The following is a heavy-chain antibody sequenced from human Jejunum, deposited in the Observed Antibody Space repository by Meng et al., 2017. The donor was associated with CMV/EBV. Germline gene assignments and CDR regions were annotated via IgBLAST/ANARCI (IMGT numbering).Heavy chain of an antibody. CDR2: VSWDGGTT. CDR1: FTFDDYA. Sequence: FTFDDYAMHWVPQVTGRRLEWVSLVSWDGGTTYYADSVKGRFTISRDNRKNSLHLQMNSLRVEDTAFYYCAKDIDSGDYFYGMDVWGQGTTVTVSS. J-gene: IGHJ6*02. CDR3: AKDIDSGDYFYGMDV. V-gene: IGHV3-43D*03.